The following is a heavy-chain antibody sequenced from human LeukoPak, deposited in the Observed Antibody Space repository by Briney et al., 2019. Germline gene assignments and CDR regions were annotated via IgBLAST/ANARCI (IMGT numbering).Heavy chain of an antibody. J-gene: IGHJ3*02. CDR1: GGSISSYY. CDR2: IYYTGST. CDR3: ARDRRESTKPNDAFDI. V-gene: IGHV4-59*01. D-gene: IGHD1-1*01. Sequence: SETLSLTCSVSGGSISSYYWSWIRQSPGKGLEWIGYIYYTGSTNYNPSLESRVTISVDTSKKQLSLKLSSVTAADTAVYYCARDRRESTKPNDAFDIWGQGTMVTDSS.